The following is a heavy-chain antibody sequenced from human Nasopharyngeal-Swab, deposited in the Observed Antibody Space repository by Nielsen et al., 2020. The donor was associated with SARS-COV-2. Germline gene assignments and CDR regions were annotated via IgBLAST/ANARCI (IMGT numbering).Heavy chain of an antibody. J-gene: IGHJ6*03. Sequence: GGSLEPSFAGPGFPFKGYSMIWVPQVPGEGLEGVSSIRGSGSYVYYADPVKGRFTISKDSAKNSLYLQMNSLRAEDTAVYFCARIAGRGSIYYYYMDVWGTGTTVTVSS. V-gene: IGHV3-21*01. CDR2: IRGSGSYV. CDR1: GFPFKGYS. CDR3: ARIAGRGSIYYYYMDV. D-gene: IGHD1-26*01.